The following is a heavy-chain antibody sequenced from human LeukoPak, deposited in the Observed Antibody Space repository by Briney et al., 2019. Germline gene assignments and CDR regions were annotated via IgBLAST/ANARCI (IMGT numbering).Heavy chain of an antibody. J-gene: IGHJ4*02. CDR3: AKVVGTSGWYFDY. CDR2: ITGRST. D-gene: IGHD1-1*01. Sequence: GGSLRLSCAASGFTFSNYAIAWVRQAPGKGLEWVSGITGRSTYYADSVKGRFTISRDISKNTLYVQMNSLRAEDTAVYYCAKVVGTSGWYFDYWGQGALVTVSS. V-gene: IGHV3-23*01. CDR1: GFTFSNYA.